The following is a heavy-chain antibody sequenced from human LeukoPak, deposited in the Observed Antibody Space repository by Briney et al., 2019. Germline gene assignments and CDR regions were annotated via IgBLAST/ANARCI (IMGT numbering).Heavy chain of an antibody. CDR2: TYYRSKWYN. CDR1: GDSVSSNSAA. Sequence: SQTLSLTCVISGDSVSSNSAAWNWIRQSPSRGLEWLGRTYYRSKWYNDYAVSVKGRISINPDTSKNQFSLQLNSVTPEDTAVYYCAREVDIVVVTAVIFDYWGQGTLVTVSS. J-gene: IGHJ4*02. CDR3: AREVDIVVVTAVIFDY. D-gene: IGHD2-21*02. V-gene: IGHV6-1*01.